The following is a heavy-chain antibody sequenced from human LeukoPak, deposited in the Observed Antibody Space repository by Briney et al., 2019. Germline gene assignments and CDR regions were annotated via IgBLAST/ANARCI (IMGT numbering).Heavy chain of an antibody. CDR3: AKDLESCIVATLVAFDI. D-gene: IGHD5-12*01. J-gene: IGHJ3*02. CDR2: ISGSGGST. CDR1: GFTFSSYA. Sequence: GGSLRLSCAASGFTFSSYAMSWVRQAPGKGLEWVSAISGSGGSTYYADSVKGRFTISRDNSKNTLYLQMNGLRAEDTAVYYCAKDLESCIVATLVAFDIWGQGTMVTVSS. V-gene: IGHV3-23*01.